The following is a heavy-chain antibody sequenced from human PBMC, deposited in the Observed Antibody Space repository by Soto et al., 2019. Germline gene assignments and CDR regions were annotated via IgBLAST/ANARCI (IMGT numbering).Heavy chain of an antibody. J-gene: IGHJ3*02. D-gene: IGHD5-12*01. CDR3: AKDAQDAWVATIRGDAFDM. CDR1: GFTLSDYY. Sequence: ESGGGRVKPGGSLRVSCAASGFTLSDYYMSWVRQAPGKGLEWVSYISDTGRTIYYADSVRGRFTISRDNSKNTLNLQMNSLRAEDTALYYCAKDAQDAWVATIRGDAFDMWGRGTMVTVSS. CDR2: ISDTGRTI. V-gene: IGHV3-11*04.